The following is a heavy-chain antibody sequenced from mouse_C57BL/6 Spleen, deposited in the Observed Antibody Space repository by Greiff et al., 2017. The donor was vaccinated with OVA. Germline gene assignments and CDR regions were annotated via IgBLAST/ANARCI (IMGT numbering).Heavy chain of an antibody. D-gene: IGHD1-1*01. Sequence: QVQLQQPGAELVKPGASVKLSCKASGYTFTSYWMQWVKQRPGQGLEWIGEIDPSDSYTNYNQKFKGKATLTVDTSSSTAYMQLSSLTSEDSAVEYCARGGTVVATDDWGKGTTLTVSS. CDR1: GYTFTSYW. CDR3: ARGGTVVATDD. J-gene: IGHJ2*01. V-gene: IGHV1-50*01. CDR2: IDPSDSYT.